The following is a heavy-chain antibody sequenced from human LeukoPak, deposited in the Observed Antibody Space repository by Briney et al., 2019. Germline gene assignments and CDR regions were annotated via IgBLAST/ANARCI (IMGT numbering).Heavy chain of an antibody. CDR3: ARGVGNYRYYFDF. CDR2: ISSSSSYK. D-gene: IGHD3-22*01. Sequence: GGSLRLSCAASGFTFSRYSMNWVRQAPGKGLEWVSSISSSSSYKYYADSVKGRFTLSRDNAKNSLYPQMNSLRAEDTAVYYCARGVGNYRYYFDFWGQGTLVTVSS. J-gene: IGHJ4*02. CDR1: GFTFSRYS. V-gene: IGHV3-21*01.